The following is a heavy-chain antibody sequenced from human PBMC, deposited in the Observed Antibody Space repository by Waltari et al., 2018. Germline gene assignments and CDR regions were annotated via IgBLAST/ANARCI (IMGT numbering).Heavy chain of an antibody. D-gene: IGHD1-1*01. Sequence: EVQLLESGGGLVQPGGSLRLSCAASGFFFSSYTMNWVRQAPGKGLGLVSIFHGGGDTDYADSVRGRFIISRDNSKNTLYLQMNSLRAEDTAVYYCARGPVRYYYGMDVWGQGTTVTVSS. CDR1: GFFFSSYT. V-gene: IGHV3-23*03. J-gene: IGHJ6*02. CDR3: ARGPVRYYYGMDV. CDR2: IFHGGGDT.